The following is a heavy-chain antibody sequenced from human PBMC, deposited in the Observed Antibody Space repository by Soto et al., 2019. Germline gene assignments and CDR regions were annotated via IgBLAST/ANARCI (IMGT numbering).Heavy chain of an antibody. D-gene: IGHD3-10*01. CDR1: GFTFSSYP. V-gene: IGHV3-23*01. CDR3: AKDPRYYGSPPVAFFDA. Sequence: VHLLESGGGLVQPGGSLRLSCAASGFTFSSYPMTWVRQAPGKGLEWVSTIGGTSDYTYYADSVKGRFTISRDNSKNTLYLQMTSLRGEDTAVYYCAKDPRYYGSPPVAFFDAWGQGTLVTVSS. J-gene: IGHJ5*02. CDR2: IGGTSDYT.